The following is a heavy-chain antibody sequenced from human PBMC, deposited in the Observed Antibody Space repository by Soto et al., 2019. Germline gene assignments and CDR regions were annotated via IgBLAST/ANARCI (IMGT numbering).Heavy chain of an antibody. V-gene: IGHV4-34*01. D-gene: IGHD3-9*01. J-gene: IGHJ5*02. CDR3: ARVSFERTRSGFDP. CDR2: INHSGST. Sequence: SETLSLTCAVYGGSFSGYYWSWIRQPPGKGLEWIGEINHSGSTNYNPSLKSRVTISVDTSKNQFSLKLSSVTAADTAVYYCARVSFERTRSGFDPWGQGTLVTVSS. CDR1: GGSFSGYY.